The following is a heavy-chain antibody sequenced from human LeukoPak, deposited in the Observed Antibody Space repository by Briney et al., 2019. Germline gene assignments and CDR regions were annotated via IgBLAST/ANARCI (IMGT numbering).Heavy chain of an antibody. CDR3: AKIRVPAAMDYYYYYMDV. D-gene: IGHD2-2*01. Sequence: PGGSLRLSCAASGFTFSSYAMSWVRQAPGKGLEWVSAISGSGGSTYYADSVKGRFTISRDNSKNTLYLQMNSLRAEDTAVYYCAKIRVPAAMDYYYYYMDVWGKGTTVTVSS. CDR1: GFTFSSYA. CDR2: ISGSGGST. J-gene: IGHJ6*03. V-gene: IGHV3-23*01.